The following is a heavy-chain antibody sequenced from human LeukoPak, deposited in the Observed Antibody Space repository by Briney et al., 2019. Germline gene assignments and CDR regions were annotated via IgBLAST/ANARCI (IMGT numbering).Heavy chain of an antibody. J-gene: IGHJ4*02. CDR1: EFSVGSNY. CDR3: AKRAVGYTTLFDY. V-gene: IGHV3-53*01. CDR2: IYSGGST. Sequence: GGSLRLSCAASEFSVGSNYMTWVRQAPGKGLEWVSLIYSGGSTYYADSVKGRLTISRDNSKNTLYLQMNSLRAEDTAVYYCAKRAVGYTTLFDYWGQGTLVTVSS. D-gene: IGHD1-1*01.